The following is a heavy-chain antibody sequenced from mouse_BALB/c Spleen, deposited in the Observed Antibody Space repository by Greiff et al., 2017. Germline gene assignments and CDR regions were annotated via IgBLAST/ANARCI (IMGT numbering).Heavy chain of an antibody. J-gene: IGHJ3*01. CDR3: TMGRAWFAY. CDR1: GYTFTSYY. V-gene: IGHV1S81*02. Sequence: VQLHQSGAELVKPGASVKLSCKASGYTFTSYYMYWVKQRPGQGLEWIGEINPSNGGTNFNEKFKSKATLTVDKSSSTAYMQLSSLTSEDSAVYYCTMGRAWFAYWGQGTLVTVSA. CDR2: INPSNGGT.